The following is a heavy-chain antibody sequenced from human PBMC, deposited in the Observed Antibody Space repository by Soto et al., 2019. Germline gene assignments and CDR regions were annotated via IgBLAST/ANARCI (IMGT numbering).Heavy chain of an antibody. J-gene: IGHJ4*02. CDR2: IRNKANSYST. D-gene: IGHD1-26*01. CDR1: GFTFSDHY. Sequence: EVQLVESGGGLVQPAGSLRLSCVASGFTFSDHYIDWVRHAPGKGLEWVGRIRNKANSYSTEYAASVKGRFTMSRDDSKNTAYLHMNSLRIEDTAVYYCTRALKVGSRTHFDCWGQGTLVTVSS. CDR3: TRALKVGSRTHFDC. V-gene: IGHV3-72*01.